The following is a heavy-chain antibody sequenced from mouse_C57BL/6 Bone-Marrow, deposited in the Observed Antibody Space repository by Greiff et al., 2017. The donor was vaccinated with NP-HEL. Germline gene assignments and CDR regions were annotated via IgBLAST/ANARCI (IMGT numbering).Heavy chain of an antibody. CDR2: ISSGSSTI. Sequence: EVKLMESGGGLVKPGGSLKLSCAASGFTFSDYGMHWVRQAPEKGLEWVAYISSGSSTIYYADTVKGRFTISRDNAKNTLFLQMTRLRSEDTAMYYCARAGDYDYDEAMDYWGQGTSVTVSS. V-gene: IGHV5-17*01. J-gene: IGHJ4*01. CDR1: GFTFSDYG. CDR3: ARAGDYDYDEAMDY. D-gene: IGHD2-4*01.